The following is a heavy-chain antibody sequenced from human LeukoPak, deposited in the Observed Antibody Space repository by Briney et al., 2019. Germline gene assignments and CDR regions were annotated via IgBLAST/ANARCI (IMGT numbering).Heavy chain of an antibody. J-gene: IGHJ4*02. CDR2: ISGRGPGGST. CDR1: GFTFSTYG. Sequence: GGSLRLSCAASGFTFSTYGMNWVRQVPGKGLEWVSGISGRGPGGSTFYRESVKGRFTVSRDNSKNTLYLQMNSLRAEDTAVYYCAKVARGAVAGPKYYFDYWGQGTLVTVSS. CDR3: AKVARGAVAGPKYYFDY. D-gene: IGHD6-19*01. V-gene: IGHV3-23*01.